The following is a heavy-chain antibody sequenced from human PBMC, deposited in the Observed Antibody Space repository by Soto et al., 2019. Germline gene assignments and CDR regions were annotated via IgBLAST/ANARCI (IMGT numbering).Heavy chain of an antibody. J-gene: IGHJ3*02. CDR1: GYTFTTFG. D-gene: IGHD1-26*01. V-gene: IGHV1-18*01. CDR3: ARDLDSGSYLADDAFDI. CDR2: IRTYNGNT. Sequence: ASVKVSCKASGYTFTTFGINWVRQAPGQGLEWMGWIRTYNGNTNYAQKLQGRVTMTTDTSTSTAYMELRSLRPDDTAVYYCARDLDSGSYLADDAFDIWGQGXMVTVSS.